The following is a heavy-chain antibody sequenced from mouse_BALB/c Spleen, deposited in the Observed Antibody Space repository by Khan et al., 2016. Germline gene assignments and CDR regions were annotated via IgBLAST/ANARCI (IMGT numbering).Heavy chain of an antibody. Sequence: QVQLHQSGAELVRPGSSVKISCKASGFAFSSYWMNWVKQRPGQGLEWIGQIYPGDGDTNYNGKFKGKATLTADKSSSTAYMQLSSLTSEDSAVYFCARGTPFANWGQGTLVTVSA. D-gene: IGHD2-14*01. CDR1: GFAFSSYW. V-gene: IGHV1-80*01. J-gene: IGHJ3*01. CDR2: IYPGDGDT. CDR3: ARGTPFAN.